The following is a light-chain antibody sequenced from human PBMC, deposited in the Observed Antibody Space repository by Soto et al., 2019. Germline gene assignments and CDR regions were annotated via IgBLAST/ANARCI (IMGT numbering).Light chain of an antibody. CDR1: SSNIGAGYD. CDR2: GNS. Sequence: QSVLTQPPSVSGAPGQRVTISCTGSSSNIGAGYDVHWYQQLPGTAPKLLIYGNSDRPSGVPDRFSGSKSGTSASLAITGLQAEDEADYYCLSYASSLWVFGGGTKLTVL. V-gene: IGLV1-40*01. J-gene: IGLJ3*02. CDR3: LSYASSLWV.